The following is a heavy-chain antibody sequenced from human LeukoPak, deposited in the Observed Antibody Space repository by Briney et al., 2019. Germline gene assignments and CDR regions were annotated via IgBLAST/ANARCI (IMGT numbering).Heavy chain of an antibody. CDR3: ARIGYSSSCTDY. D-gene: IGHD6-13*01. J-gene: IGHJ4*02. V-gene: IGHV3-7*01. CDR1: GFTFNNYW. CDR2: IKEDGSVK. Sequence: PGGSLRLSCAASGFTFNNYWMSWFRQAPGKGVEWVANIKEDGSVKYYVDSVKGRFTNSRGNAKNSLYQQMNSRRAEDTAVYYCARIGYSSSCTDYWGQGTLVTVSS.